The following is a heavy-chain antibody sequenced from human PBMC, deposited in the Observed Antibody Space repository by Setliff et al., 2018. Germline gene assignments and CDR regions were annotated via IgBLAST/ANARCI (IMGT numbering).Heavy chain of an antibody. D-gene: IGHD3-22*01. J-gene: IGHJ4*01. V-gene: IGHV3-21*01. CDR2: ISSSSSYI. CDR1: GFTFSSYS. Sequence: GGSLRLSCAASGFTFSSYSMNWVRQAPGKGLEWVSSISSSSSYIYYADSVRGRFTISRDDSKNTVSLQMSSLRAEDTAVYYCAKEIQPRRGPVYDSSGLAFDYWGQGTLVTVSS. CDR3: AKEIQPRRGPVYDSSGLAFDY.